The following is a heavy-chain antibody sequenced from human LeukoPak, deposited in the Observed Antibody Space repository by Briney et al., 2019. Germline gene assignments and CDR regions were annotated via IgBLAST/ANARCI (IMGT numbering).Heavy chain of an antibody. V-gene: IGHV3-21*01. CDR3: SRDGQDENYDFCSGYPTTDRPLYYMDV. CDR2: MISSRSYI. CDR1: GFTFSSYS. J-gene: IGHJ6*03. D-gene: IGHD3-3*01. Sequence: AGGSLRLSCAASGFTFSSYSMNWVRQAPGKGLEWVSSMISSRSYIYYADSVKGRFTISRDNAKNSLYLQMNSLRAEDTAVYYCSRDGQDENYDFCSGYPTTDRPLYYMDVWGKGTTVTVSS.